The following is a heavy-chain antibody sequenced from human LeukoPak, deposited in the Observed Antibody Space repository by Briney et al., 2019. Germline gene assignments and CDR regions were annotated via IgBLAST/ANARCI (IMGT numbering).Heavy chain of an antibody. CDR3: ARVGFGEFDDAFDI. CDR1: GYTFTSYY. CDR2: INPNSGGT. J-gene: IGHJ3*02. D-gene: IGHD3-10*01. Sequence: ASVKVSCKASGYTFTSYYMHWVRQAPGQGLEWMGWINPNSGGTNYAQKFQGRVTMTRDTSISTAYMELSRLRSDDTAVYYCARVGFGEFDDAFDIWGQGTMVTVSS. V-gene: IGHV1-2*02.